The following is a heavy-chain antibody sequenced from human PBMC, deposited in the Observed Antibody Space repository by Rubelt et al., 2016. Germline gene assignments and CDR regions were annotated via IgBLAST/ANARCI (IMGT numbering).Heavy chain of an antibody. CDR2: IYYTGST. J-gene: IGHJ4*02. V-gene: IGHV4-39*07. D-gene: IGHD6-6*01. CDR3: ARTGPSTSSIY. Sequence: VWIRQPPGKGLEWIGSIYYTGSTYYNPSLKSRVTISADTSKNQFSLKLSSVTAAATAVYYCARTGPSTSSIYWGQGTLVTVSS.